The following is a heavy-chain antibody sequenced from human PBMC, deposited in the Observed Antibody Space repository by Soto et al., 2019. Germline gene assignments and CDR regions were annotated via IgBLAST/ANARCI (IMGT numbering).Heavy chain of an antibody. V-gene: IGHV1-69*13. D-gene: IGHD6-13*01. CDR3: ARASIHGSSWYFWFDP. Sequence: SVKVCCKASGGTFSRYAINWVRQAPGQGLEWMGGIIPMFGTTNYAQKFKGRVTITADESTSTVYMELNTLRSEDAAAYYCARASIHGSSWYFWFDPWGQGTLVTVSS. CDR1: GGTFSRYA. J-gene: IGHJ5*01. CDR2: IIPMFGTT.